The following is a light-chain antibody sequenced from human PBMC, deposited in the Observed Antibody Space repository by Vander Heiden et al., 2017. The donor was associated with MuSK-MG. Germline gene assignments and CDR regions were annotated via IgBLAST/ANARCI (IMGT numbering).Light chain of an antibody. Sequence: IVMTQSPLALPVTPGEPASSSCRSSHSLLPNNGNDYSDWYFPKAGQSPPLLPYLGSNRASGVPDRSRGSGSGTDFTLKISRVEAEDVGVDYCRQGVQNPYTFGQGTKLEMK. CDR2: LGS. J-gene: IGKJ2*01. CDR1: HSLLPNNGNDY. V-gene: IGKV2-28*01. CDR3: RQGVQNPYT.